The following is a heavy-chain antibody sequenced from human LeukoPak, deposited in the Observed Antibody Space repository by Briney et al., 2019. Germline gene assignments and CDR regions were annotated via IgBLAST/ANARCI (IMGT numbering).Heavy chain of an antibody. CDR1: GYTFTGYY. CDR3: AREYQLLNSWFDP. Sequence: LRASVKVSCKASGYTFTGYYMHWVRQAPGQGLEWMGWINPNSGGTNYAQKFQGRVTMTRDTSISTAYMELSRLRSDDTAVYYCAREYQLLNSWFDPWGQGTLVTVSS. J-gene: IGHJ5*02. CDR2: INPNSGGT. V-gene: IGHV1-2*02. D-gene: IGHD2-2*01.